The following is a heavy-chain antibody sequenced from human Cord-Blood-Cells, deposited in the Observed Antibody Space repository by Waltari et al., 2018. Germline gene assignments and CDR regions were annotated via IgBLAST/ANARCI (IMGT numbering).Heavy chain of an antibody. CDR1: GGSFSGYY. CDR3: ARGKGYDILTGYDY. V-gene: IGHV4-34*01. D-gene: IGHD3-9*01. Sequence: QVQLQQWGAGLLKPSETLSLTCAVYGGSFSGYYWSWIRQPPGKGLEWIGEINHSGSTNYKPALKGRVTISVDTSKNQFSLKLSSVTAADTAVYYCARGKGYDILTGYDYWGQGTLVTVSS. J-gene: IGHJ4*02. CDR2: INHSGST.